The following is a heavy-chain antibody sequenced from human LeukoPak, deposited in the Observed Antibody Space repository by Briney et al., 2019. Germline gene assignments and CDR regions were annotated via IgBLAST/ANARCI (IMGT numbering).Heavy chain of an antibody. CDR2: ISSGSEII. CDR1: GFTFSTYN. CDR3: TSYRAEYFQH. Sequence: GGSLRLSCAASGFTFSTYNMNWVRQAPGKGLEWVSFISSGSEIIYYADSVKGRFTVSRDNAKNSLYLQMNSLRDEDTAVYYCTSYRAEYFQHWGQGTLVTVSS. V-gene: IGHV3-48*02. J-gene: IGHJ1*01.